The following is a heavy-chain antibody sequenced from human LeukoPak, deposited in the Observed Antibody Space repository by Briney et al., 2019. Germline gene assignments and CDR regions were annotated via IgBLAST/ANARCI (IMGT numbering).Heavy chain of an antibody. CDR3: TTADYYDSSGYYPGAFDI. Sequence: GGSLRLSCVASGFTFSKNWMHWVRQAPGKGLVWVSRSQGDGSNTNYADSVKGRFSISRDNAKNTVYLQMNSLKTEDTAVYYCTTADYYDSSGYYPGAFDIWGQGTMVTVSS. CDR2: SQGDGSNT. J-gene: IGHJ3*02. D-gene: IGHD3-22*01. CDR1: GFTFSKNW. V-gene: IGHV3-74*01.